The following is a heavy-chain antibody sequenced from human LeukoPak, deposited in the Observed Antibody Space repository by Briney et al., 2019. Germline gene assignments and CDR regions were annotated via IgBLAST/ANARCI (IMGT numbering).Heavy chain of an antibody. CDR1: GFTFSSYE. D-gene: IGHD5-18*01. Sequence: GGSLRLSCAASGFTFSSYEMTWVRQAPGKGLEWVSYISSSGSTIYYADSVKGRFTISRDNAKNSLYLQMNSLRAEDTAVYYCARDTAMVTCFDYWGQGTLVTVSS. J-gene: IGHJ4*02. CDR3: ARDTAMVTCFDY. CDR2: ISSSGSTI. V-gene: IGHV3-48*03.